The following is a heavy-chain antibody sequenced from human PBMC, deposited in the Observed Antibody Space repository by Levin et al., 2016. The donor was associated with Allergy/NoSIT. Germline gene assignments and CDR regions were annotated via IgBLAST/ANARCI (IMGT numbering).Heavy chain of an antibody. CDR2: IYYSGST. V-gene: IGHV4-39*01. J-gene: IGHJ4*02. D-gene: IGHD3-9*01. CDR3: AKAFYDILTGYPSLFDY. Sequence: WIRQPPGKGLEWIGSIYYSGSTYYNPSLKSRVTISVDTSKNQFSLKLSSVTAADTAVYYCAKAFYDILTGYPSLFDYWGQGTLVTVSS.